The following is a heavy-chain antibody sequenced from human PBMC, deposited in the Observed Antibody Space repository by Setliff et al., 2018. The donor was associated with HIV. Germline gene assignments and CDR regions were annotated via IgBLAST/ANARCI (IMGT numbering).Heavy chain of an antibody. D-gene: IGHD4-4*01. J-gene: IGHJ3*01. V-gene: IGHV4-39*02. CDR3: ARELDNSDNSDPFDV. Sequence: SETLSLTCSVSGDSIRNSRDYWGWIRQPPGKGLEWIGNIYYSGTTYYSPPLNSRVTISVDRSRNHFSLRLSAVTAADTAVYYCARELDNSDNSDPFDVWGQGTMVTVSS. CDR2: IYYSGTT. CDR1: GDSIRNSRDY.